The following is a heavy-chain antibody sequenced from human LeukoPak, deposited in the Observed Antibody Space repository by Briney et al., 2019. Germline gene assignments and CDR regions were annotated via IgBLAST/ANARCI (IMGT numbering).Heavy chain of an antibody. CDR1: GGSITSSDW. Sequence: SGTLSLTCAVSGGSITSSDWWSWVRQPPGKGLEWIGEIYHSGSPNYNPSLKSRVIISLDKSKSQFSLRLSSVTAADTAVYYCARVRGAAGTSYFDSWGQGTLVTVSS. V-gene: IGHV4-4*02. CDR3: ARVRGAAGTSYFDS. CDR2: IYHSGSP. J-gene: IGHJ4*02. D-gene: IGHD6-13*01.